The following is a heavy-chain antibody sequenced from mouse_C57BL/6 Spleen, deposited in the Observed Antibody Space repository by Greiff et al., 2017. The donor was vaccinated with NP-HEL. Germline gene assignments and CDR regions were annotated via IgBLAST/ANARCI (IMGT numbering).Heavy chain of an antibody. D-gene: IGHD1-1*01. CDR3: EREDYYGSSLYAMDD. Sequence: DVKLQESGPGLVKPSQSLSLTCSVTGYSITSGYYWNWIRQFPGNKLEWMGYISYDGSNNYNPSLKNRISITRDTSKNQFFLKLNSVTTEDTATYYFEREDYYGSSLYAMDDWGQGTSVTVSS. J-gene: IGHJ4*01. V-gene: IGHV3-6*01. CDR1: GYSITSGYY. CDR2: ISYDGSN.